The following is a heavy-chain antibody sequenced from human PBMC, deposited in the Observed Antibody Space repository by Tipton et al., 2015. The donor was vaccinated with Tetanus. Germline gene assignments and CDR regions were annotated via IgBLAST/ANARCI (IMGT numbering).Heavy chain of an antibody. Sequence: TLSLTCTVSGGSISSYYWSWIRQPPGKGLEWIGYIYYSGSINYNPSLKSRVTISVDTSKNQFSLKLSSVTAADTAVYYCARAGGGSWGNFDYWGQGTLVTVSS. CDR1: GGSISSYY. D-gene: IGHD6-13*01. CDR3: ARAGGGSWGNFDY. CDR2: IYYSGSI. J-gene: IGHJ4*02. V-gene: IGHV4-59*01.